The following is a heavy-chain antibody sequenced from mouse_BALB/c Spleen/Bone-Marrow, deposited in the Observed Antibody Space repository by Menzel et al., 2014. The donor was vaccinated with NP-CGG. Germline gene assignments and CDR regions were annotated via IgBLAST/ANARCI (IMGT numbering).Heavy chain of an antibody. D-gene: IGHD1-1*02. CDR2: INPSNGGT. V-gene: IGHV1S16*01. CDR1: GYTFTSYY. CDR3: TRDDGGFAY. Sequence: ASVKLSCKASGYTFTSYYMYWVKQRPGQGLEWIGGINPSNGGTNFNEKFKSKATLTVDKSSSTAYMQLSSLTSEDSAVYYCTRDDGGFAYWGQGTLVTVSA. J-gene: IGHJ3*01.